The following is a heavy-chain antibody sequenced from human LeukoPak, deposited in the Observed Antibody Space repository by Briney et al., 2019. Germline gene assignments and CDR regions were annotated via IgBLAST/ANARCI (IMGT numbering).Heavy chain of an antibody. D-gene: IGHD3-22*01. CDR3: ARDSGYSSGYYYMDV. Sequence: SETLSLTCTVSGGSISSYYWSWIRQPPGKGLEWIGYIYYSGSTDYNPSLKSRVTISVDMSKNQFSLKLSSVTAADTAVYYCARDSGYSSGYYYMDVWGKGTTVTVSS. CDR1: GGSISSYY. J-gene: IGHJ6*03. CDR2: IYYSGST. V-gene: IGHV4-59*01.